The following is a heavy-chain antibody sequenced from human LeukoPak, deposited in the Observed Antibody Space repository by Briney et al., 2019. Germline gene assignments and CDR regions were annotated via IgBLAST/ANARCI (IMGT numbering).Heavy chain of an antibody. V-gene: IGHV4-4*08. Sequence: SETLSLTCSVSSGSITNYYWSWIRQSPGKGLEWIENIYSSGSTVYNPSLKSRVTISLDMSRNQFSLHLDSVTAADTAVYYCARSTSGSPFVWFDPWGQGTLVTVSS. J-gene: IGHJ5*02. CDR3: ARSTSGSPFVWFDP. D-gene: IGHD1-26*01. CDR1: SGSITNYY. CDR2: IYSSGST.